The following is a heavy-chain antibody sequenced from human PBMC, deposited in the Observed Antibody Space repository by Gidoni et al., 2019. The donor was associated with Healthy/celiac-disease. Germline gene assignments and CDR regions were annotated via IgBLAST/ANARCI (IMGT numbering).Heavy chain of an antibody. Sequence: QITLKESGPTLVKPTQTLTLPCTFSGLSLSTSGVGVGWIRQPPGKALEWLALIYWNDDKRYSPSLKSRLTITKDTSKNQVVLTMTNMDPVDTATYYCAHRATYYYDSSGSHYFDYWGQGTLVTVSS. CDR3: AHRATYYYDSSGSHYFDY. J-gene: IGHJ4*02. V-gene: IGHV2-5*01. CDR1: GLSLSTSGVG. D-gene: IGHD3-22*01. CDR2: IYWNDDK.